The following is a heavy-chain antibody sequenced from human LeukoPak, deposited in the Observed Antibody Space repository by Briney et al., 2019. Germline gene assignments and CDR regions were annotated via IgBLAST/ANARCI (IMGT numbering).Heavy chain of an antibody. Sequence: ASVKVSCKASGYTFTSYGISWVRQAPGQGLEWMGWISAYNGNTNYAQKLQGRVTMTTDTSTSTAYMELRSLRSDDTAVYYCASDWRHGTAMVSDWFDPWGQGTLVTVSS. V-gene: IGHV1-18*01. CDR2: ISAYNGNT. J-gene: IGHJ5*02. CDR3: ASDWRHGTAMVSDWFDP. CDR1: GYTFTSYG. D-gene: IGHD5-18*01.